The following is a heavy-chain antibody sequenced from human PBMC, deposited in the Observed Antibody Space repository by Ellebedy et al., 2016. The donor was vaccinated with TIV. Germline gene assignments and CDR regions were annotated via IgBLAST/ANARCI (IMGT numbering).Heavy chain of an antibody. D-gene: IGHD4-17*01. V-gene: IGHV4-59*08. CDR3: ARAPPVTTSGWFDP. J-gene: IGHJ5*02. Sequence: MPSETLSLTCTVSGGSISSYYWSWLRQPPGKGLEWIGYIYYSGSTNYNTSLKSRVTISVDTSKNQFSLKLSSVTAADTAVYYCARAPPVTTSGWFDPWGQGTLVTVSS. CDR1: GGSISSYY. CDR2: IYYSGST.